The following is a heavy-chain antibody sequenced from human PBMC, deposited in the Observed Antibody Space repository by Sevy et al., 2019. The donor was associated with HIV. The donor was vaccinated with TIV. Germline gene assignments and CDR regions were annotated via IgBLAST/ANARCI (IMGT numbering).Heavy chain of an antibody. V-gene: IGHV3-49*03. J-gene: IGHJ4*02. CDR2: IRTKAYDGTT. CDR1: GFRFGDYA. D-gene: IGHD3-16*01. Sequence: GGSLRLSCTASGFRFGDYAMSWFRQAPGKGLEWVGFIRTKAYDGTTEYAASVKGRFSISRDDSKSSAYLQIDSLKTEDTAVYFCSRVDLTSRGGLDWGQGTLVTVSS. CDR3: SRVDLTSRGGLD.